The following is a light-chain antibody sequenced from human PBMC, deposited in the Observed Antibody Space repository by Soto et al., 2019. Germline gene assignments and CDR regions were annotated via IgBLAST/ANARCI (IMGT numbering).Light chain of an antibody. CDR3: AAWVYSLNAL. CDR2: LND. Sequence: QSVLTQPSALSATPGQRDNISYSGSVSNIGDNAVNWYQQLTGAPPKLLIYLNDQRPSGVPDRFSGSKSGTSAFLASSGLLSEYEADYYCAAWVYSLNALFGTGTKVTVL. J-gene: IGLJ1*01. CDR1: VSNIGDNA. V-gene: IGLV1-44*01.